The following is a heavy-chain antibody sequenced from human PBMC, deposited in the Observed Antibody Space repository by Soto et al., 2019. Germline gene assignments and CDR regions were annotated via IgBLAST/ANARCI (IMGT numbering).Heavy chain of an antibody. V-gene: IGHV1-69*12. J-gene: IGHJ6*02. CDR1: GGTFSNYA. CDR3: ARVEAVAGIYTYQGLDV. D-gene: IGHD6-19*01. CDR2: IVPIFGTT. Sequence: QVQLVQSGAEVKKPGSSVKVSCKVSGGTFSNYAIDWVRLAPGHGLEWMGGIVPIFGTTYYTQKFQGRATIIADDSTTTAYLEMSSLRAEDTAIYYCARVEAVAGIYTYQGLDVWGQGTAVTVSS.